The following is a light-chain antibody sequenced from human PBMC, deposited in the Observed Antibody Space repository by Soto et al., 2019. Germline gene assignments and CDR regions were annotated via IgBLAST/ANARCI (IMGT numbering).Light chain of an antibody. CDR2: EVT. Sequence: QSVLTQPASVSGSPGQSIAISCTGSSSDIGIYKYVSWYQQHPGKVPKLMIYEVTNRPSGVSNRFSGSKSGNTASLIISGLQPEDEADYYCSSYTSTTAPLFGTGTKVTVL. CDR1: SSDIGIYKY. CDR3: SSYTSTTAPL. V-gene: IGLV2-14*01. J-gene: IGLJ1*01.